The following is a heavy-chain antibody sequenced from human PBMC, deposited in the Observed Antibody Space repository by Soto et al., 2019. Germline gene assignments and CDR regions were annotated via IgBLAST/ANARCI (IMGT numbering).Heavy chain of an antibody. Sequence: SETLSLTCVVYGGSFSGYYWSWIRQPPGKGLEWIGEINHSGSTNYNPSLKSRVTISVDTSKNQFSLKLSSVTAADTAVYYCARIQHPHRWVAEAGTRYFDYWGQGTLVTV. V-gene: IGHV4-34*01. CDR3: ARIQHPHRWVAEAGTRYFDY. J-gene: IGHJ4*02. CDR1: GGSFSGYY. CDR2: INHSGST. D-gene: IGHD6-13*01.